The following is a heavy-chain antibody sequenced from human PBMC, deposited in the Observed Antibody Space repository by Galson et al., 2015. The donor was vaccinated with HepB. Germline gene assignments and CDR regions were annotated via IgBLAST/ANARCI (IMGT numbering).Heavy chain of an antibody. CDR1: GFTFSSYG. CDR3: ARDGVVTTYINYYYYYMDV. J-gene: IGHJ6*03. Sequence: SLRLSCAASGFTFSSYGMHWVRQAPGKGLEWVAVIWYDGSNKYYADSVKGRFTISRDNSKNTLYLQMNSLRAEDTAVYYCARDGVVTTYINYYYYYMDVWGKGTTVTVSS. CDR2: IWYDGSNK. D-gene: IGHD4-11*01. V-gene: IGHV3-33*01.